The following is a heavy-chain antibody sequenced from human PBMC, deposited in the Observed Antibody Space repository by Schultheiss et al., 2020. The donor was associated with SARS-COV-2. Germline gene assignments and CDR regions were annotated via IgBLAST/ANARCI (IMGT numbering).Heavy chain of an antibody. Sequence: GGSLRLSCAASGFTFSSYAMSWVRQAPGKGLEWVSPISGSGGSTYYADSVKGRFTISRDNSKNTLYLQMNSQRAEDTAVYYCAKADGGGSRMVRGVISVGGSFDYWGQGTLVTVSS. J-gene: IGHJ4*02. D-gene: IGHD3-10*01. CDR2: ISGSGGST. CDR1: GFTFSSYA. V-gene: IGHV3-23*01. CDR3: AKADGGGSRMVRGVISVGGSFDY.